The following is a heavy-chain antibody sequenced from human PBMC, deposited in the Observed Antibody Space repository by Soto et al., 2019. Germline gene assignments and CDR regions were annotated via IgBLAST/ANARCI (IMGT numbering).Heavy chain of an antibody. CDR2: ISAYNGNT. V-gene: IGHV1-18*01. Sequence: QVPLVQSGAEVKKPGASVKVSCKASGYTFTSYGISWVRQAPGQGLEWMGWISAYNGNTNYAQKLQGRVTMTTDTSTSTAYMELRSLRSDDTAVYYCARPYDDILTGYYLGAFDIWGQGTMVTVSS. CDR1: GYTFTSYG. D-gene: IGHD3-9*01. CDR3: ARPYDDILTGYYLGAFDI. J-gene: IGHJ3*02.